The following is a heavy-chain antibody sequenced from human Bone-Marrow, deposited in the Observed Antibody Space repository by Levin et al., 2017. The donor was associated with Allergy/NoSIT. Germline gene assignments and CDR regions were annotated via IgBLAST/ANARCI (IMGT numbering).Heavy chain of an antibody. CDR1: GSTAAGFTFRNVW. V-gene: IGHV3-15*01. CDR3: TTSPGFADSPLDD. Sequence: PGGSLRLSCAASGSTAAGFTFRNVWMTWVRQTPGKGLEWVGRIKSQSDGGTTDYAAPVEGRFTISRDDSMQPLYLQMNSLKTEDTAVYYCTTSPGFADSPLDDWGQGTLVTVSS. J-gene: IGHJ4*02. D-gene: IGHD1-1*01. CDR2: IKSQSDGGTT.